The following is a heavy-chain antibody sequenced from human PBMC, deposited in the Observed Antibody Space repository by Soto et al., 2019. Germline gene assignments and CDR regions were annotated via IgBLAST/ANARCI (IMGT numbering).Heavy chain of an antibody. Sequence: ASVKVSCKASGYTFTGYYMHWVRQAPGQGLEWMGWINPNSGDTNYSQKFQGRVTMTRDTSISTAYMELSRLRSDDTAVYYCARPSPLLGGTGTSGGDFRGQGGLVTVSS. D-gene: IGHD1-7*01. CDR1: GYTFTGYY. CDR3: ARPSPLLGGTGTSGGDF. V-gene: IGHV1-2*02. CDR2: INPNSGDT. J-gene: IGHJ4*01.